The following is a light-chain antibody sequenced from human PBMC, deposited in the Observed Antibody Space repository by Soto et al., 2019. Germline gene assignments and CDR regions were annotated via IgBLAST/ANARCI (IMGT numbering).Light chain of an antibody. J-gene: IGLJ2*01. CDR3: GTWDDSLSGVV. CDR2: DNY. V-gene: IGLV1-51*01. CDR1: TSNIGSNY. Sequence: QSVLTQPPSVSAASGQKVTISCSGSTSNIGSNYVTWYQQLPGTAPKLLIYDNYERPSGIPDRFSGSKSGTSATLGITGLQTGDEADYYCGTWDDSLSGVVFGGGTQLTVL.